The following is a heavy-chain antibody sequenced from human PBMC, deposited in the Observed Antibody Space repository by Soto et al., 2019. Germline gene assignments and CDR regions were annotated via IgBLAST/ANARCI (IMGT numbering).Heavy chain of an antibody. CDR2: VTANGGST. CDR3: ASLGVGDWANYYYYYGMDV. D-gene: IGHD2-21*02. J-gene: IGHJ6*02. CDR1: GYTFSVYA. V-gene: IGHV3-23*01. Sequence: EVQLLESGGGFVQPGGSLRLSCAATGYTFSVYAMTWVRQAPGKGLEWVSAVTANGGSTYSADSVKGRFTISRDNSKNTLFLQRNSPRAEDTAVYYCASLGVGDWANYYYYYGMDVWGQGTTVTVSS.